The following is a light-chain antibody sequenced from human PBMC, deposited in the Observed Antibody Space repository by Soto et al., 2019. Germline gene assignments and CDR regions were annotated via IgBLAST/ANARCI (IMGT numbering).Light chain of an antibody. CDR3: QVWEFTGDHPI. CDR1: NIGRYG. Sequence: SYELTQSRSVSVAPGQTASITCGGNNIGRYGVHWYQQRPGQAPVLVMYDDSDRPSGIPERFSGSNSGNTATLTISRVEAGDEADYYCQVWEFTGDHPIFGGGTKLTVL. CDR2: DDS. V-gene: IGLV3-21*02. J-gene: IGLJ2*01.